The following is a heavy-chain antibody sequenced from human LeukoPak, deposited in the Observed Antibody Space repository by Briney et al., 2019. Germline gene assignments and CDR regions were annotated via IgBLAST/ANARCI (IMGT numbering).Heavy chain of an antibody. V-gene: IGHV3-7*04. CDR1: GFTFRNYG. CDR3: ARVAWHYDVLTGYYPQNYFDY. CDR2: IKHDGSER. D-gene: IGHD3-9*01. J-gene: IGHJ4*02. Sequence: PGGSLRLSCAASGFTFRNYGMHWVRQAPGKGLEWVANIKHDGSERYYVDSVKGRFTISRDDAKNSLYLQMNSLRAEDTAVYYCARVAWHYDVLTGYYPQNYFDYWGQGTLVTVSS.